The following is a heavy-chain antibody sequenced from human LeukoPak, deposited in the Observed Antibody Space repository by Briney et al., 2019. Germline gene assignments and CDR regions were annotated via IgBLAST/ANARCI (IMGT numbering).Heavy chain of an antibody. CDR1: GGSISSGDYY. CDR2: IYYSGST. J-gene: IGHJ4*02. CDR3: ARANDLGHFDY. V-gene: IGHV4-30-4*08. Sequence: PSQTLSLTCTVSGGSISSGDYYWRWIRQPPGKGLEWIGYIYYSGSTYYNPSLKSRVTISVDTSKNQFSLKLSSVTAADTAVYYCARANDLGHFDYWGQGTLVTVSS.